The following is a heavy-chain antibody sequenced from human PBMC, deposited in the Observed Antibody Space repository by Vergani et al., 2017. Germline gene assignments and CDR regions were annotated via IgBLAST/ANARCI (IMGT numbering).Heavy chain of an antibody. D-gene: IGHD6-19*01. V-gene: IGHV4-39*01. CDR3: TIHWKSGWAGYFQH. CDR2: IYYTGHT. Sequence: QLQLQESGPGLVKPSETLSLTCTVSGVSIGSNSYYWGWIRQPPGKGLEWIGTIYYTGHTYYNEAHKSRLTISVDTYKNQFSLNLTSVTAADTAVYYCTIHWKSGWAGYFQHWGQGTLVTASS. J-gene: IGHJ1*01. CDR1: GVSIGSNSYY.